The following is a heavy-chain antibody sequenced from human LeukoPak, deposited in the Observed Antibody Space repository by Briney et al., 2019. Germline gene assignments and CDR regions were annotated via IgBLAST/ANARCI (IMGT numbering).Heavy chain of an antibody. CDR1: GYTFTGYY. CDR3: APLNLGYCSSTSCRGGY. J-gene: IGHJ4*02. D-gene: IGHD2-2*01. Sequence: ASVKVSCKASGYTFTGYYMHWVRQAPGQGLEWMGRINPNSGGTNYAQKFQGRVTMTRDTSISTAYMELSRLRSDDTAVYYCAPLNLGYCSSTSCRGGYWGQGTLVTVSS. CDR2: INPNSGGT. V-gene: IGHV1-2*06.